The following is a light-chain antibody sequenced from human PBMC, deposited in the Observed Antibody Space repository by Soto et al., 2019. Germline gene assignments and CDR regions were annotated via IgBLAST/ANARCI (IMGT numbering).Light chain of an antibody. CDR3: QQYNNWPQT. CDR2: GAS. Sequence: EIVMTQSPATLSVSPGERATLSCRASQSVSSNLAWYQQKPGQAPRLLIYGASTRPTGIPARFSGSGSGTEFTLTISSLQSEDFAVYYCQQYNNWPQTFGQGTTVEIK. CDR1: QSVSSN. V-gene: IGKV3-15*01. J-gene: IGKJ1*01.